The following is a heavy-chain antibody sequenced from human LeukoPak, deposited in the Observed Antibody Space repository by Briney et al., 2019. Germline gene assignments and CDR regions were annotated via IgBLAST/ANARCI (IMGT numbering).Heavy chain of an antibody. CDR2: ISWNSGSI. J-gene: IGHJ1*01. V-gene: IGHV3-9*01. CDR1: VFTFDDYA. CDR3: AKDISTRPKYFQH. Sequence: GGSLRLSCAASVFTFDDYAMHWVRQAPGKGLEWVSGISWNSGSIGYADSVKGRFTISRDNAKNSLYLQMNSLRAEDTALYYCAKDISTRPKYFQHWGQGTLVTVSS.